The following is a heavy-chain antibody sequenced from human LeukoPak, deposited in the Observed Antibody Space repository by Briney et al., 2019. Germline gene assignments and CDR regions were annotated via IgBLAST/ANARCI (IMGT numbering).Heavy chain of an antibody. CDR3: AREYFRVAVAGTSKAGSSNWFDP. Sequence: SETLSLTCTVSAYSISSGHYWGWIRQPPGKGLEWIGNIYHSGSTYYNPSLKSRVTISVDTSKNQFSLKLSSVTAADTAVYYCAREYFRVAVAGTSKAGSSNWFDPWGQGTLVTVSS. V-gene: IGHV4-38-2*02. CDR1: AYSISSGHY. CDR2: IYHSGST. J-gene: IGHJ5*02. D-gene: IGHD6-19*01.